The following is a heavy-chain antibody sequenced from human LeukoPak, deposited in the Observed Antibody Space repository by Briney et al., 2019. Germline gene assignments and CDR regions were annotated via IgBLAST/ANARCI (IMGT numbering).Heavy chain of an antibody. CDR2: ISGGGGET. V-gene: IGHV3-21*01. CDR3: ARELGSAEDY. D-gene: IGHD6-25*01. Sequence: GGSLRLSCAASGSIFSNYGMSWVRQAPGKGLEWVSDISGGGGETHYADSVKGRFTISRDNAKNSLYLQMNSLRAEDTAVYYCARELGSAEDYWGQGTLVTVSS. CDR1: GSIFSNYG. J-gene: IGHJ4*02.